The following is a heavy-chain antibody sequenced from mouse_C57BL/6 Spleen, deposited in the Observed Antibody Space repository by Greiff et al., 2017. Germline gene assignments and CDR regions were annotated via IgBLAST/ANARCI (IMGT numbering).Heavy chain of an antibody. CDR1: GYTFTSYW. Sequence: QVQLQQPGAELVKPGASVKLSCKASGYTFTSYWMQWVKQRPGQGLAWIGEIDPSDSYTNYNQQFKGKATLPVDTSSSTAYMQLSSLTSEDSAVYYCARSGYYGSSFLYAMDYGGQGTSVTVSS. CDR2: IDPSDSYT. V-gene: IGHV1-50*01. D-gene: IGHD1-1*01. J-gene: IGHJ4*01. CDR3: ARSGYYGSSFLYAMDY.